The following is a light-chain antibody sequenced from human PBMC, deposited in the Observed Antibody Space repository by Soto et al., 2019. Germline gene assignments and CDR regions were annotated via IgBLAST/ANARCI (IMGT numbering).Light chain of an antibody. CDR3: QSYDTSLSAYV. Sequence: QAVVTQPPSVSGAPGQRVTISCTGSSSNIGANYDVHWYQQLPGTAPKLLIYGSSNRPSGVPDRFSGSKSGTSASLAITGLQAEDEADYYCQSYDTSLSAYVFGTGTKVTVL. CDR2: GSS. CDR1: SSNIGANYD. V-gene: IGLV1-40*01. J-gene: IGLJ1*01.